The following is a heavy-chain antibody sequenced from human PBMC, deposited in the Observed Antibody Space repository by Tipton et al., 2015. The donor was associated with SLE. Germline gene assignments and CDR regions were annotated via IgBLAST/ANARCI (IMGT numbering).Heavy chain of an antibody. D-gene: IGHD3-10*01. Sequence: SLRLSCAASGFTFGDYTMHWVRQAPGKGLEWVSLISWDGGSTYYGDSVKGRFTISRDNAKNTLYLQMNSLRAEDTAVYYCARRGGYYGSGSYYTAFDIWGQGTMVTVSS. CDR2: ISWDGGST. V-gene: IGHV3-43*01. J-gene: IGHJ3*02. CDR1: GFTFGDYT. CDR3: ARRGGYYGSGSYYTAFDI.